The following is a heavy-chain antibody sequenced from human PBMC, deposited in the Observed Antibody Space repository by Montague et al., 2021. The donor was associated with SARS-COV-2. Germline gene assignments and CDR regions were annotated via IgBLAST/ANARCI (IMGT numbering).Heavy chain of an antibody. CDR1: GFTFSDYW. J-gene: IGHJ4*02. V-gene: IGHV3-7*01. CDR3: ARADDCFDY. CDR2: IKKDGTEK. Sequence: SLRLSCAASGFTFSDYWMTWLRQAPGKGLEWVATIKKDGTEKYYLASVKGRFTVSRENAKSSLFLQMSNVRVDDTAVYYCARADDCFDYWGRGTLVTVSS.